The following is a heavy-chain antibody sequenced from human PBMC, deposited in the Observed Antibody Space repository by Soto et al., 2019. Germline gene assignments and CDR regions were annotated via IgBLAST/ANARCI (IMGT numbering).Heavy chain of an antibody. J-gene: IGHJ4*02. Sequence: GGSLRLSCAASGFTFSSYSMNWVRQAPGKGLEWVSSISSSSSYIYYADSVKGRFTISRDNAKNSLYLQMNSLRAEDTAVYYCARTLARNTGGYAHWGQGTLVTV. CDR3: ARTLARNTGGYAH. V-gene: IGHV3-21*01. CDR2: ISSSSSYI. D-gene: IGHD5-12*01. CDR1: GFTFSSYS.